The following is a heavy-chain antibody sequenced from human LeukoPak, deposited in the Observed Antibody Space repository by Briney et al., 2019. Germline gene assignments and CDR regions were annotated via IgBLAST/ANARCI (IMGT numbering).Heavy chain of an antibody. CDR2: ISGSGGST. V-gene: IGHV3-23*01. CDR1: GFAFSSYA. Sequence: GGSLRLSCAASGFAFSSYAMSWVRQAPGKGLEWVSAISGSGGSTYYADSVKGRFTISRDNSKNTLYLQMNSLRAEDTAVYYCAKSYSSSWSPFFDYWGQGTLVTVSS. D-gene: IGHD6-13*01. CDR3: AKSYSSSWSPFFDY. J-gene: IGHJ4*02.